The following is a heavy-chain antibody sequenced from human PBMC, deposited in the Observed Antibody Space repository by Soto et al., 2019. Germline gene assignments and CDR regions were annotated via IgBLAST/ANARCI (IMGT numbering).Heavy chain of an antibody. CDR2: VIPMSGSS. CDR1: GGTFNTYV. CDR3: ARGRPRSGPPFYYYGLDV. D-gene: IGHD1-26*01. Sequence: QVQLVQSGAEVKKPGSSVKVSCKASGGTFNTYVISWVRQAPGQGLEWMGRVIPMSGSSNYAQKFQGRVTITADKDTSIAYMEVRSLRSEDTAVYYCARGRPRSGPPFYYYGLDVWGQGTTVIVSS. J-gene: IGHJ6*02. V-gene: IGHV1-69*06.